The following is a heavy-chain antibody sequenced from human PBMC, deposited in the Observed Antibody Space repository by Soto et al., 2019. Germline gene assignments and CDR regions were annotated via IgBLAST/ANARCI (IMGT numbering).Heavy chain of an antibody. CDR3: TTVFEYYDFWSGYPNQRFDY. V-gene: IGHV3-15*01. Sequence: GGSLRLSCAASGFTFSNVWMSWVRQAPGKGLEWVGRIKSKTDGGTTDYAAPVKGRFTISRDDSKNTLYLQMNSLKTEDTAVYYCTTVFEYYDFWSGYPNQRFDYWGQGTLVTVSS. CDR2: IKSKTDGGTT. J-gene: IGHJ4*02. D-gene: IGHD3-3*01. CDR1: GFTFSNVW.